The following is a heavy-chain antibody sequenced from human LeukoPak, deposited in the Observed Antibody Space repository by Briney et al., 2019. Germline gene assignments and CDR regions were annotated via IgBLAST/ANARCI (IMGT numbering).Heavy chain of an antibody. J-gene: IGHJ6*03. CDR2: IYTSGST. Sequence: SETLSLTCTVSGGSISSYYWSWSRQPAGKGLEWIGRIYTSGSTNYNPSLKSRVTMSVDTSKNQFSLKLSSVTAADTAVYYCARNFRFSSPGAMDVWGKGTTVTVSS. CDR3: ARNFRFSSPGAMDV. D-gene: IGHD6-6*01. V-gene: IGHV4-4*07. CDR1: GGSISSYY.